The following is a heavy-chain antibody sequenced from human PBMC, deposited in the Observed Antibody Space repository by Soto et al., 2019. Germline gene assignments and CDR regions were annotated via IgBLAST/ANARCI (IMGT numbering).Heavy chain of an antibody. V-gene: IGHV3-11*05. J-gene: IGHJ4*02. CDR3: AREVCSGGSCYSDY. CDR1: GFTFSDYY. CDR2: ISSSSSYT. Sequence: QVQLVEPGGGLVKPGGSLRLSCAASGFTFSDYYMSWIRQAPGKGLEWVSYISSSSSYTNYADSVKGRFTISRDNAKNSLYLKMNSLRAEDTAVYYCAREVCSGGSCYSDYWGQGTLVTVSS. D-gene: IGHD2-15*01.